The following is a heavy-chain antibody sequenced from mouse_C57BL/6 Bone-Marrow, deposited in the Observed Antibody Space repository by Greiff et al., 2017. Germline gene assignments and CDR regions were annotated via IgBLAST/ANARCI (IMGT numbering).Heavy chain of an antibody. V-gene: IGHV1-58*01. Sequence: EVQLQQSGAELVRPGSSVKMSCKTSGYTFTSYGINWVKQRPGQGLEWIGYIYIGNGYTEYNKKFKGKATLTSDTSSSTAYMQLSSLTSEDSAIYVCSRSGYDDDGDAMDYWGQGTSVTVSS. CDR3: SRSGYDDDGDAMDY. CDR1: GYTFTSYG. J-gene: IGHJ4*01. D-gene: IGHD2-4*01. CDR2: IYIGNGYT.